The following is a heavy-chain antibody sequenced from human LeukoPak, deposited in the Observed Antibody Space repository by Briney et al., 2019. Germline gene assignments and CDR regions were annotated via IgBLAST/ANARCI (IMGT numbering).Heavy chain of an antibody. CDR2: IYYSGSI. J-gene: IGHJ4*02. D-gene: IGHD5-12*01. CDR1: GGSISSGDYY. V-gene: IGHV4-30-4*01. Sequence: SETLSLTCTVSGGSISSGDYYWSWLRQPPGKGLEWIGYIYYSGSIYYNPSLKSRVTISVDTSKNQFSLKLSSATAADTAVYYCARGGYSGYEVFDYWGQGTLVTVSS. CDR3: ARGGYSGYEVFDY.